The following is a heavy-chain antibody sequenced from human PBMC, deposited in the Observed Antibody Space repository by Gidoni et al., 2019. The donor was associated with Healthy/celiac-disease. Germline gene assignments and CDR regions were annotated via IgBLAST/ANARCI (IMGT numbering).Heavy chain of an antibody. V-gene: IGHV2-70*04. CDR1: GFSLRTSGMR. D-gene: IGHD6-13*01. Sequence: QVTLKESGPALVKPTQTLTLTCPFPGFSLRTSGMRVSWIRQPPGKALEWLARIDWDDDKFYSTTLKTRLTISKDTSKNQVVLTMTNMDPVDTATYYCARSAAAGTNNWFDPWGQGTLVTVSS. CDR3: ARSAAAGTNNWFDP. J-gene: IGHJ5*02. CDR2: IDWDDDK.